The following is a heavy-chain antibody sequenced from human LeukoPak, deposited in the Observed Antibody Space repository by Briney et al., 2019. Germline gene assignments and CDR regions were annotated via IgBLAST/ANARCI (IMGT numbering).Heavy chain of an antibody. CDR1: GFTFSSYW. J-gene: IGHJ4*02. CDR2: INSDGSST. Sequence: PGGSLRLSCAASGFTFSSYWMHWVRQAPGKGLVWVSRINSDGSSTSYADSVKGRFTISRDNSKNTLYLQMNSLRAEDTAVYYCAKDPYPAAAGIRVYFDYWGQGTLVTVSS. CDR3: AKDPYPAAAGIRVYFDY. D-gene: IGHD6-13*01. V-gene: IGHV3-74*01.